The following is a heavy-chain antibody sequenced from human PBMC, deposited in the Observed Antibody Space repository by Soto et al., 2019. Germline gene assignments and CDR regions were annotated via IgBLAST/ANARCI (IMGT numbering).Heavy chain of an antibody. D-gene: IGHD1-26*01. J-gene: IGHJ2*01. CDR3: ARGGSLYWYFDL. Sequence: ASVKVSCKASGYTFTSYAMHWVRQAPGQRLEWMGWINAGNGNTKYSQKFQGRVTITRDTSASTAYMELSSLRSEDTAVYYCARGGSLYWYFDLWGQGTLVTVSS. V-gene: IGHV1-3*01. CDR2: INAGNGNT. CDR1: GYTFTSYA.